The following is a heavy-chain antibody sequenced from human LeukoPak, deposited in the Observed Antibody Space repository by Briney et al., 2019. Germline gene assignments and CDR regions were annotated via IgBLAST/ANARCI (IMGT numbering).Heavy chain of an antibody. D-gene: IGHD3-22*01. CDR2: IYYSGST. Sequence: SETLSLTCTVSGGSISSSSYYWGWIRQPPGKGLEWIGSIYYSGSTYYNPSLKSRVTISVDTSKNQFSLKLSSVTAADTAVYYCARAKKYYYDSSGYLIDYWGQGTLVTVSS. CDR3: ARAKKYYYDSSGYLIDY. CDR1: GGSISSSSYY. V-gene: IGHV4-39*01. J-gene: IGHJ4*02.